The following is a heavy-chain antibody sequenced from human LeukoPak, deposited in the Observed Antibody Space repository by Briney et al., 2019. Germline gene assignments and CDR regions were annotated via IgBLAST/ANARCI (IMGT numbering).Heavy chain of an antibody. J-gene: IGHJ4*02. CDR3: ARGRRFGELFGY. D-gene: IGHD3-10*01. CDR2: INHSGST. V-gene: IGHV4-34*01. CDR1: GGSFSGYY. Sequence: SETLSLTCAVYGGSFSGYYWSWIRQPPGKGLEWIGEINHSGSTNYNPSLKSRVTISVDTSKNQFSLKLSPVTAADTAVYYCARGRRFGELFGYWGQGTLVTVSS.